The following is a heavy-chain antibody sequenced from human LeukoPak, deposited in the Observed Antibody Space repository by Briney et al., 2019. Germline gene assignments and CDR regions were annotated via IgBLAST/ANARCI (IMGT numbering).Heavy chain of an antibody. CDR2: ISYDGSKK. CDR1: GFNFNNYG. J-gene: IGHJ5*02. CDR3: ARGYSSGRTDWFDP. D-gene: IGHD6-19*01. Sequence: PGGSLRLSCAASGFNFNNYGMHWVRQAPGKGLEWVAVISYDGSKKYYADSVKGRFTISRDNSKNTLYLQMNSLRAEDTAVYYCARGYSSGRTDWFDPWGQGTLVTVSS. V-gene: IGHV3-30*19.